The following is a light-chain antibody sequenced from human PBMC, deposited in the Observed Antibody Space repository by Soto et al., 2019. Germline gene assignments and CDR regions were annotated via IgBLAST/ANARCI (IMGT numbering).Light chain of an antibody. CDR2: GAS. J-gene: IGKJ1*01. V-gene: IGKV3-15*01. Sequence: EIVLTQSPATLSVSLGDSATLSCRASQSVSLSLAWYQMRPGQPPRLLIYGASTMATDIPARFSGSGSGTDFTLTISSLQSEDFAVYFCQQYHIWPSWTFGKGTKVELK. CDR1: QSVSLS. CDR3: QQYHIWPSWT.